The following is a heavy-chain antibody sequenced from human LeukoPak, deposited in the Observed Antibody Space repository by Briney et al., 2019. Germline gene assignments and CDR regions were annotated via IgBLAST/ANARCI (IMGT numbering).Heavy chain of an antibody. CDR3: ARRDNGGPAY. CDR2: IDPSDYYT. Sequence: GESLKISCKWSGYRFTSYWIGWVGQMPGKGLDWMGRIDPSDYYTIYNTSFAGDVTISADKTISTAYLLWRSMKASNTAMYYGARRDNGGPAYWGQGTLVTVSS. D-gene: IGHD4-23*01. V-gene: IGHV5-10-1*01. CDR1: GYRFTSYW. J-gene: IGHJ4*02.